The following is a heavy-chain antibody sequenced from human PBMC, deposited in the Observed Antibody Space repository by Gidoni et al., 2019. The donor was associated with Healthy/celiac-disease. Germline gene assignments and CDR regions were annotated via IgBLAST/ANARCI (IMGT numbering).Heavy chain of an antibody. CDR3: VKDRARRFDY. D-gene: IGHD1-26*01. J-gene: IGHJ4*02. CDR1: GFTFSSYA. V-gene: IGHV3-64D*06. CDR2: ISSNGGST. Sequence: EVQLVESGGGLVQPGGSLRLSCSASGFTFSSYAMHWVRQAPGKGLEDVSAISSNGGSTYYADSVKGRFTISRDNSKNTLYLQMSSLRAEDTAVYYCVKDRARRFDYWGQGTLVTVSS.